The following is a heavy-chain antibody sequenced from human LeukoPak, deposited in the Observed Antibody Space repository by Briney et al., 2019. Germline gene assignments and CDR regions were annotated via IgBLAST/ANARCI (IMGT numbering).Heavy chain of an antibody. CDR3: AKGGLRYYDILTGPRLWYFDL. D-gene: IGHD3-9*01. J-gene: IGHJ2*01. CDR2: IIPIFGTA. CDR1: GYTLTESS. V-gene: IGHV1-69*06. Sequence: ASVKVSCKVSGYTLTESSMHWVRQAPGKGLEWMGGIIPIFGTANYAQKFQGRVTITADKSTSTAYMELSSLRSEDTAVYYCAKGGLRYYDILTGPRLWYFDLWGRGTLVTVSS.